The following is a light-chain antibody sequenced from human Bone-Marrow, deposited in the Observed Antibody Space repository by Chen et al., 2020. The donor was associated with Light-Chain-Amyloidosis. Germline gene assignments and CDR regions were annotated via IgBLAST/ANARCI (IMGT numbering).Light chain of an antibody. CDR1: QSIGSS. J-gene: IGKJ3*01. V-gene: IGKV6-21*01. Sequence: EIVLTQSPDFQSVTPKDTVTITCWASQSIGSSLHWYQQKPGQSPKLVVKYTSQSVSGLPSRFSSRVSGTHFTLTINRLEVEDAATYYCHQSSDFPITFGPGTKVDIK. CDR3: HQSSDFPIT. CDR2: YTS.